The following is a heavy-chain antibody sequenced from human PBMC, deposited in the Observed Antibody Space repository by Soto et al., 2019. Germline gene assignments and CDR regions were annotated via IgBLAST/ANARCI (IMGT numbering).Heavy chain of an antibody. CDR1: GFTFSSYT. CDR3: ARAPNRALDY. D-gene: IGHD2-8*01. CDR2: ISSSSRTI. Sequence: GGSLRLSCAASGFTFSSYTMHWLRQAPGKGLEWISYISSSSRTIYYADSVKGRFTISRDNAQSSLYLQMTSLRDEDTAVYYCARAPNRALDYWGQGXLVTVSS. V-gene: IGHV3-48*02. J-gene: IGHJ4*02.